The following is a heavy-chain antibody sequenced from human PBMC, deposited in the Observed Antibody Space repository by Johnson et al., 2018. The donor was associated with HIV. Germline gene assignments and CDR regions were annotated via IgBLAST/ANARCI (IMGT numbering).Heavy chain of an antibody. J-gene: IGHJ3*02. V-gene: IGHV3-66*01. CDR3: ARGSTVTTLSGAFDI. Sequence: RLSCAASGFIFSDHYMDWVRQAPGKGLEWVSVIYSGGSTYYADSVKGRFTISRDNSKNTLYLQMNSLRADDTAVYYCARGSTVTTLSGAFDIWGQGTLVTVSS. D-gene: IGHD4-11*01. CDR2: IYSGGST. CDR1: GFIFSDHY.